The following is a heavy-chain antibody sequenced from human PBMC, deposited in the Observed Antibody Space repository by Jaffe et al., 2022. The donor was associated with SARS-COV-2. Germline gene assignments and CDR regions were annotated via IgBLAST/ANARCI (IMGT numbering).Heavy chain of an antibody. CDR1: GFTFSSYS. CDR2: ISSSSSYI. CDR3: ARAGVWFGEFPPGY. V-gene: IGHV3-21*01. J-gene: IGHJ4*02. Sequence: EVQLVESGGGLVKPGGSLRLSCAASGFTFSSYSMNWVRQAPGKGLEWVSSISSSSSYIYYADSVKGRFTISRDNAKNSLYLQMNSLRAEDTAVYYCARAGVWFGEFPPGYWGQGTLVTVSS. D-gene: IGHD3-10*01.